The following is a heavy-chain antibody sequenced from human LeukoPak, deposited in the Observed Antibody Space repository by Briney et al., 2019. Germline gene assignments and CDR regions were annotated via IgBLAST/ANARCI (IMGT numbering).Heavy chain of an antibody. D-gene: IGHD3-16*02. J-gene: IGHJ3*02. CDR2: ISKSGGDT. Sequence: PGGSLRLSCAASGFTFGDYVMSWVRQAPGKGPEWVSSISKSGGDTSYADSVKGRFTISRDNSENTLDLQMISLRAEDTAVYFCAKCDYDYVWGNYRYYAFDIWGQGTRVIVSS. CDR1: GFTFGDYV. V-gene: IGHV3-23*01. CDR3: AKCDYDYVWGNYRYYAFDI.